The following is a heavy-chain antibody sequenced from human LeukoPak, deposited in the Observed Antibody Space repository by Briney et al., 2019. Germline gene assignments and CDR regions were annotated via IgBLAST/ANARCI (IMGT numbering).Heavy chain of an antibody. V-gene: IGHV3-30*04. CDR3: AAMDTSQMTKFQGIDH. J-gene: IGHJ4*02. D-gene: IGHD5-18*01. Sequence: GGSLRLSCAASGFSISGQAMHWVRQAPGKGLEWVAVISYDGGNKHYSDSVKGRFTVSRDNSKNTLYLQMQSLRPEDTAVYYCAAMDTSQMTKFQGIDHWGQGTLVTVSS. CDR1: GFSISGQA. CDR2: ISYDGGNK.